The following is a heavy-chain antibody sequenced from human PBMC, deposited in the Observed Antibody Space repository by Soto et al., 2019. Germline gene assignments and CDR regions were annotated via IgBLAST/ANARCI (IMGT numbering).Heavy chain of an antibody. CDR3: ARDGGDGYNTQLGAFDI. CDR1: GGSISSGGYY. J-gene: IGHJ3*02. CDR2: IYYSGST. Sequence: QVQLQESGPGLVKPSQTLSLTCTVSGGSISSGGYYWSWIRQHPGKGLEWIGYIYYSGSTYYNPSLKIRVTISVDTSKNQFSLKLSSVTAADTAVYYCARDGGDGYNTQLGAFDIWGQGTMVTVSS. D-gene: IGHD5-12*01. V-gene: IGHV4-31*03.